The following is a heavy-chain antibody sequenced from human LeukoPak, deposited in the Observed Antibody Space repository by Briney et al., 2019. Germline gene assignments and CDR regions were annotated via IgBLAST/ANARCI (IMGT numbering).Heavy chain of an antibody. CDR3: AKAPSTDFYMDV. D-gene: IGHD3-3*01. CDR1: GFTFSSYA. J-gene: IGHJ6*03. V-gene: IGHV3-30*04. CDR2: ISYDGSNK. Sequence: QPGGSLRLSCAASGFTFSSYAMHWVRQAPGKGLEWVAVISYDGSNKYYADSVEGRFTISRDNSKNTLYLQMNSLRAEDTAVYYCAKAPSTDFYMDVWGKGTTVTISS.